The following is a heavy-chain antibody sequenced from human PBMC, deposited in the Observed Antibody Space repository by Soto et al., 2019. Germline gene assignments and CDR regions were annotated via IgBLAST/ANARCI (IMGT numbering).Heavy chain of an antibody. V-gene: IGHV3-21*01. CDR3: ARTTVTTSHLAY. D-gene: IGHD4-17*01. CDR2: ISSSSSYI. Sequence: EVQLVESGGGLVKPGGSLRLSCAASGFTFSSYSMNWVRQAPGTGLEWVSSISSSSSYIYYADSVKGRFTISRDNAKNSLYLQMNSLTAEDTAVYYCARTTVTTSHLAYWGQGTLVTVSS. CDR1: GFTFSSYS. J-gene: IGHJ4*02.